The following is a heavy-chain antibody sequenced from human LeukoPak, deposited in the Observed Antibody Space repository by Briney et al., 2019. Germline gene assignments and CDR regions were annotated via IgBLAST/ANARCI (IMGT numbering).Heavy chain of an antibody. Sequence: SETLSLTCSVSGDSIMSYYWSWIRQPPGKGLEWIGSIYYSGSTYYNPSLKSRVTISVDTSKNQFSLKLSSVTAADTAVYYCARHEYDFWSSPDYWGQGTLVTVSS. CDR3: ARHEYDFWSSPDY. CDR2: IYYSGST. V-gene: IGHV4-59*05. CDR1: GDSIMSYY. D-gene: IGHD3-3*01. J-gene: IGHJ4*02.